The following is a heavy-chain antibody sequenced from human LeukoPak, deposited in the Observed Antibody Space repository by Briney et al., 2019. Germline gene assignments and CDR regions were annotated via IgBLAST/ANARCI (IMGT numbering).Heavy chain of an antibody. V-gene: IGHV4-39*07. Sequence: PSEALSLTCTVSGVSISSSNSYWGWIRQPPGKGLEWIGEIYHSGTTNYNPSLKSRVTMSVDKSENQFSLKLSSVTAADTAVYYCARSPSGSSSRWFDPWGQGTLVTVSS. CDR1: GVSISSSNSY. D-gene: IGHD1-26*01. CDR3: ARSPSGSSSRWFDP. J-gene: IGHJ5*02. CDR2: IYHSGTT.